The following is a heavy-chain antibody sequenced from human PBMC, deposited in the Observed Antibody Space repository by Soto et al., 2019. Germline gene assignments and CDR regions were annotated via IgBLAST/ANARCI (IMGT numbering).Heavy chain of an antibody. J-gene: IGHJ3*02. CDR2: ISAYNGNT. D-gene: IGHD5-12*01. CDR1: GYTFTSYG. Sequence: QVQLVQSGAEVKKPGASVKVSCKASGYTFTSYGISWVRQAPGQGLEWMGWISAYNGNTNYAQKLQGRVTMTTDTSTSTAYMELRSLRSDDTDVYYCARETGGYSGYDSHDAFDIRGQGTMVTVSS. CDR3: ARETGGYSGYDSHDAFDI. V-gene: IGHV1-18*01.